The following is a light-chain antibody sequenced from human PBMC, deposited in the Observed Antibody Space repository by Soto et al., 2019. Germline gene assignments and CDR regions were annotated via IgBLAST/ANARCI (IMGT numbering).Light chain of an antibody. Sequence: EIVLTQSPGTLSLSPGARATLSCRASQSVSSSYLAWYQQKPGQAPRLLIYGASSRATGIPDRFSGSGSGTDFTLTISRLEPADFAVYYCQQYGSSPSTFGQGTRLEIK. CDR2: GAS. V-gene: IGKV3-20*01. CDR1: QSVSSSY. J-gene: IGKJ5*01. CDR3: QQYGSSPST.